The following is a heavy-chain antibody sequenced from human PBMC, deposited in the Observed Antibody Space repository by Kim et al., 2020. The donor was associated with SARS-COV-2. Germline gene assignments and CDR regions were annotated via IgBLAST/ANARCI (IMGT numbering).Heavy chain of an antibody. CDR2: SYYTGST. CDR1: DGSISSSRDY. V-gene: IGHV4-39*07. Sequence: SETLSLTCTVSDGSISSSRDYWGWIRQPPGQGLGWLGGSYYTGSTHYTPSLNIRVTISVETYTNQFSLKLSSVTAADTAGYDGARDPRYVRRGYYY. CDR3: ARDPRYVRRGYYY. D-gene: IGHD2-2*01. J-gene: IGHJ6*01.